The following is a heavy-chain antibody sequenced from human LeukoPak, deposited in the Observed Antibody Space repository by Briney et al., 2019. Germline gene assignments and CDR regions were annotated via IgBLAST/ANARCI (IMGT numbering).Heavy chain of an antibody. Sequence: ASVKVSCKASGYTFTSYGISWVRQAPGQGLEWMGWISAYNGNTNYAQKLQGRVTMTTDTSTSTAYMELRSLRSEDTAVYYCARDHYDFWSGYYPYWGQGTLVTVSS. CDR3: ARDHYDFWSGYYPY. J-gene: IGHJ4*02. CDR1: GYTFTSYG. D-gene: IGHD3-3*01. V-gene: IGHV1-18*01. CDR2: ISAYNGNT.